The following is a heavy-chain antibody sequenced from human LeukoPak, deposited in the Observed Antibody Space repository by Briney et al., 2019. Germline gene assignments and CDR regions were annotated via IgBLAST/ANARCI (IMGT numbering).Heavy chain of an antibody. CDR2: IYYSGST. CDR3: ARVRTIFGRPNWSDP. Sequence: SETMSLTCTVSGGSISSGDYYWSWIRQPPGKGLEWIGYIYYSGSTYYNPSLKSRVTISVDTSKNQFSLKLSSVTAADTAVYYCARVRTIFGRPNWSDPWGQGTLVTVSS. D-gene: IGHD3-3*01. V-gene: IGHV4-30-4*08. J-gene: IGHJ5*02. CDR1: GGSISSGDYY.